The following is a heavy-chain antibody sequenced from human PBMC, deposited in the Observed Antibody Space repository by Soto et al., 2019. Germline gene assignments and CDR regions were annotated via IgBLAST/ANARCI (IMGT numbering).Heavy chain of an antibody. J-gene: IGHJ5*02. D-gene: IGHD2-2*01. V-gene: IGHV3-30-3*01. CDR3: ARGPSVYCSSTSCSPFDP. Sequence: QVQLVESGGGVVQPGRSLRLSCAASGFTFSSYAIHWVRQAPGKGLEWVAVISYDGSNKFYTDSVKGRFTISRDNSKNMLYLQMNSLRTEDTAVYYCARGPSVYCSSTSCSPFDPWGQGTLVTVSS. CDR1: GFTFSSYA. CDR2: ISYDGSNK.